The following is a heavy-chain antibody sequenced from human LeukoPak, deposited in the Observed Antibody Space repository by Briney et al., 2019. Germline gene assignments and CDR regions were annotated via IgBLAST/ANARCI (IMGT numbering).Heavy chain of an antibody. D-gene: IGHD6-19*01. CDR1: GYTLTELS. J-gene: IGHJ4*02. CDR3: ATVPSSGWYLKFDY. Sequence: ASVKVSCKVSGYTLTELSMHWVRQAPGKGLEWMGGFDPEGGETIYAQKFQGRVTMTEDTSTDTAYMELSSLRSEDTAVYYCATVPSSGWYLKFDYWGQGTLVTVSS. CDR2: FDPEGGET. V-gene: IGHV1-24*01.